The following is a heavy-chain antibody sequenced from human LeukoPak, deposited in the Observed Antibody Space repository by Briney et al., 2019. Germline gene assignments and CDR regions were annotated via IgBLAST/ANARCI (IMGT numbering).Heavy chain of an antibody. Sequence: QPGGSLRLSCAASGFTFSSYAMHWVRQAPGKGLEWVAVISYDGSNKYYADSVKGRFTISRDNSKNTLYLQMNSLRAEDTAVYYCARASHLLWWSTPPAYWGQGTLVTVSS. CDR3: ARASHLLWWSTPPAY. CDR2: ISYDGSNK. D-gene: IGHD2-21*01. V-gene: IGHV3-30*04. CDR1: GFTFSSYA. J-gene: IGHJ4*02.